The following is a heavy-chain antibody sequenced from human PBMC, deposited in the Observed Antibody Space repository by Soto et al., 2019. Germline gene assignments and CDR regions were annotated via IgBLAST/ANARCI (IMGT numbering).Heavy chain of an antibody. CDR3: ARDPIGGGAPYYCDY. D-gene: IGHD3-16*01. Sequence: QVQLVQSGAEVKKPGASVKVSCKASGYTFTDYYMHWVRQAPGQGLEWLGWINPYTGGTNYAHKFQDRVPLTRDTSLSKDYLDLSRLTSDDPAVYYCARDPIGGGAPYYCDYWGQGTLVTASS. J-gene: IGHJ4*02. CDR2: INPYTGGT. V-gene: IGHV1-2*02. CDR1: GYTFTDYY.